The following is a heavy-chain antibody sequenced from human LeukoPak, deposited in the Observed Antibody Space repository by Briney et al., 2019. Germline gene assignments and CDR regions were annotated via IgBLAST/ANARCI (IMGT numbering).Heavy chain of an antibody. CDR3: ARVDDLDAFDI. D-gene: IGHD2-2*03. CDR1: GFTFSNHA. CDR2: ISDDGSGN. Sequence: PGGSLRLSCVTSGFTFSNHAMHWVRQAPGKGLEWVAVISDDGSGNYYADSVKGRFTISRDNSKNTLYLRINSLRPEDTAVYYCARVDDLDAFDIWGQGTMVTVSS. J-gene: IGHJ3*02. V-gene: IGHV3-30*04.